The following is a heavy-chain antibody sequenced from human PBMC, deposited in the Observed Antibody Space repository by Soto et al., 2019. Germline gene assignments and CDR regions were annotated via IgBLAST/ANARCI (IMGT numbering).Heavy chain of an antibody. CDR1: AGSISNDY. D-gene: IGHD2-8*01. CDR2: IYYSGNT. Sequence: PSETLSLTCTVSAGSISNDYWFWIRQPPGKGLEWIGYIYYSGNTNYNPSLKSRVTISVDRSKNQFSLNLRSVTAADTAFYYCARGRKWYYFDYWGQGTLVTVSS. V-gene: IGHV4-59*01. CDR3: ARGRKWYYFDY. J-gene: IGHJ4*02.